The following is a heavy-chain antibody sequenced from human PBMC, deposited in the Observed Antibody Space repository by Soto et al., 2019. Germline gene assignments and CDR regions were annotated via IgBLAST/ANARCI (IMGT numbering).Heavy chain of an antibody. J-gene: IGHJ4*02. D-gene: IGHD5-18*01. V-gene: IGHV4-31*03. CDR2: IYYSGRT. CDR3: ARDTAMVSTFDY. Sequence: QVQLQESRPGLVKPSQTLSLTCTVSGGSISSGGYYWSWIRQHPGKGLECIGYIYYSGRTYYNPSLKSRVTISVDTSKNQFSLKLSSVTAADTAVYYCARDTAMVSTFDYWGQGTLVTVSS. CDR1: GGSISSGGYY.